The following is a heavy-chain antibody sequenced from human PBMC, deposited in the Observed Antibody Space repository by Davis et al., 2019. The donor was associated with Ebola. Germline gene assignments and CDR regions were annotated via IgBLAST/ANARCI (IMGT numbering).Heavy chain of an antibody. CDR2: INHSGST. J-gene: IGHJ6*02. D-gene: IGHD2-2*01. V-gene: IGHV4-34*01. CDR1: GGSFSGYY. Sequence: SETLSLTCAVYGGSFSGYYWSWIRQPPGKGLEWIGEINHSGSTNYNPSLKSRVTISVDPSKNQFSLKLSSVTAADTAVYYCARSSHCSSTSCFIYYYYGMDVWGQGTTVTVSS. CDR3: ARSSHCSSTSCFIYYYYGMDV.